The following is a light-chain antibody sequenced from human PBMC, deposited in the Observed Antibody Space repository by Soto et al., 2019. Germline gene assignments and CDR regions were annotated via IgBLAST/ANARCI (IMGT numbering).Light chain of an antibody. J-gene: IGLJ3*02. CDR3: SSYAGNNNFRV. CDR1: SSDVGAYKY. V-gene: IGLV2-8*01. CDR2: EVT. Sequence: QSALTQPASASGSPGQSVTISCTGTSSDVGAYKYVSWYQQHPGKAPKLMIYEVTNRPSGVPGRFSGSKSGNTASLTVSGLHADDEADYYCSSYAGNNNFRVFGGGTKLTVL.